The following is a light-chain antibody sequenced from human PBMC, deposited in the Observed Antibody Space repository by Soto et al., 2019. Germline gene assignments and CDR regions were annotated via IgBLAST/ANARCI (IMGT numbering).Light chain of an antibody. CDR3: QEYHTWPIT. CDR1: QGVGRK. V-gene: IGKV3-15*01. J-gene: IGKJ4*01. CDR2: GAS. Sequence: DIVMTQSPATLSVAPGERVTFSCRASQGVGRKLAWYQHKPGQASTFLESGASTVATGTPARFIGSGYGNQFTITISSLQSEDYAIYFSQEYHTWPITFXGGTKLDIK.